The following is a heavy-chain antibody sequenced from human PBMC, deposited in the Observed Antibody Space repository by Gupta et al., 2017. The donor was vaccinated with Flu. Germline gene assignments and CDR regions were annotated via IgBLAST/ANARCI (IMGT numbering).Heavy chain of an antibody. J-gene: IGHJ3*02. CDR2: IGTCGDL. D-gene: IGHD3-3*01. CDR3: ARGSLSYDFWSVYHATNAFDI. Sequence: EAQLVESGGGLVQPGGSLRLHCAASGVPFRSEDMHWVRQLTGRGLEWVSSIGTCGDLYFPDSVKVRFTIARENAKTSFYLQMNSLRAVDTAMYYCARGSLSYDFWSVYHATNAFDIWGQGTLVTVSS. V-gene: IGHV3-13*05. CDR1: GVPFRSED.